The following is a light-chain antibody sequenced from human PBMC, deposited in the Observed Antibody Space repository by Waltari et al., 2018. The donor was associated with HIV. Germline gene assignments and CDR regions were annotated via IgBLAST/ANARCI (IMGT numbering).Light chain of an antibody. V-gene: IGLV1-51*01. CDR3: GTWDSRLSAYV. J-gene: IGLJ1*01. CDR2: DNN. CDR1: SSHVRTYY. Sequence: QSVLTQPPSVSAAPGQRVIISCSGTSSHVRTYYVSWYQQLPGTAPKLLIYDNNKRPSQIPDRCSGSKSDSSATLGITGLQTGDEADYYCGTWDSRLSAYVFGAGTRVTVL.